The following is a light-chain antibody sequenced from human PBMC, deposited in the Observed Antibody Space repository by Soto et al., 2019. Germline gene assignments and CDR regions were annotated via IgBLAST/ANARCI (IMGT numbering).Light chain of an antibody. CDR2: DVS. Sequence: QSALTQPRSVSGSPGQSVTISCTGTSSNVGGYNYVSWYQQHPGKVPKLLIYDVSKRPSGVPDRFSGSKSGNTASLTISGLQAEDEADYYCYSYEGIYTSYVFGTGTKVTVL. J-gene: IGLJ1*01. V-gene: IGLV2-11*01. CDR1: SSNVGGYNY. CDR3: YSYEGIYTSYV.